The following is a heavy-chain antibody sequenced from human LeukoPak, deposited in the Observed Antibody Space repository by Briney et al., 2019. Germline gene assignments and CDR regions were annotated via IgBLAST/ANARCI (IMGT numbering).Heavy chain of an antibody. J-gene: IGHJ4*02. CDR2: INPSGGST. CDR1: GYTFTGYY. CDR3: ARESGGRPFDY. V-gene: IGHV1-46*01. D-gene: IGHD2-15*01. Sequence: ASVKVSCKASGYTFTGYYMHWVRQAPGQGLVWMGIINPSGGSTTYAQKFQGRVTMTRDTSTTTVYMELSSLRSEDTAVYYCARESGGRPFDYWGQGTLVTVSS.